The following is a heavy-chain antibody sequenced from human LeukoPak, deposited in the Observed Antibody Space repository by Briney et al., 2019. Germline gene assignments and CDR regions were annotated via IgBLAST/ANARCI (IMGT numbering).Heavy chain of an antibody. J-gene: IGHJ4*02. V-gene: IGHV3-66*02. Sequence: GGSLRLSCAASGFTFSSNYKSWVRQAPGKGLEWVSVIYSGGSTYYADSVKGRFTISRDNSKNTLHLQMNSLRAEDTAVYYCASKGSIAVRHGFDYWGQGTLVTVSS. CDR3: ASKGSIAVRHGFDY. CDR1: GFTFSSNY. CDR2: IYSGGST. D-gene: IGHD6-6*01.